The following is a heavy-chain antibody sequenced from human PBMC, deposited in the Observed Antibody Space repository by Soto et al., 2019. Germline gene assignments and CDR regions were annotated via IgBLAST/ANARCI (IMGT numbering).Heavy chain of an antibody. Sequence: SETLSLTCAVSGYSISSGYYWGWLRQPPGEGVGGIGSIYHGGSSYYNPSLNSRVTLSIDMTNNHVSLILNSVTAADTVVYYCARVGPWVPYYYDSSPYTFENWFDPWGQGTLVTVSS. CDR2: IYHGGSS. CDR3: ARVGPWVPYYYDSSPYTFENWFDP. V-gene: IGHV4-38-2*01. D-gene: IGHD3-22*01. CDR1: GYSISSGYY. J-gene: IGHJ5*02.